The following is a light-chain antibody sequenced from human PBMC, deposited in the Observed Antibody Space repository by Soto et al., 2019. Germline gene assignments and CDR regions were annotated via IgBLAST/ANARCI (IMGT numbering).Light chain of an antibody. J-gene: IGKJ4*01. V-gene: IGKV3D-15*01. CDR3: QQYNNWPLN. CDR1: QSVSSN. Sequence: EIVMTQSPATLSVSPGERATLSCRASQSVSSNLAWYQQKPGQAPRLLIYGASTRATGIPARFGGSGSGTEFTLTISSLQSEDFAVYYCQQYNNWPLNFGGGTKVESK. CDR2: GAS.